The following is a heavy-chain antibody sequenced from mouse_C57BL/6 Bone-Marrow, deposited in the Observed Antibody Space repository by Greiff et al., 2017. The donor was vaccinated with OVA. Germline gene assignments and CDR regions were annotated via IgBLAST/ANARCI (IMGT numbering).Heavy chain of an antibody. CDR2: IDPENGDT. CDR1: GFNIKDDY. D-gene: IGHD1-1*01. Sequence: EVKLMESGAELVRPGASVKLSCTASGFNIKDDYMHWVKQRPEQGLEWIGWIDPENGDTEYASKFQGKATITADTSSNTAYLQLSSLTSEDTAVYYCTGGYYGLHWGQGTLVTVSA. CDR3: TGGYYGLH. J-gene: IGHJ3*01. V-gene: IGHV14-4*01.